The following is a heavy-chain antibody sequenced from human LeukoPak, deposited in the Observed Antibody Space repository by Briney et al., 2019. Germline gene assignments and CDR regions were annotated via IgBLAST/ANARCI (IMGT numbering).Heavy chain of an antibody. CDR2: IYYSGST. V-gene: IGHV4-59*01. Sequence: PSETLSLTCTVSGGSISSYYWSWIRQPPGKGLEWIGYIYYSGSTNYNPSLKSRVTISVDTSKNQFSLKLSSVTAADTAVYYCARVKNDFWSGPANVYYYYYYMDVWGKGTTVTVSS. D-gene: IGHD3-3*01. CDR3: ARVKNDFWSGPANVYYYYYYMDV. CDR1: GGSISSYY. J-gene: IGHJ6*03.